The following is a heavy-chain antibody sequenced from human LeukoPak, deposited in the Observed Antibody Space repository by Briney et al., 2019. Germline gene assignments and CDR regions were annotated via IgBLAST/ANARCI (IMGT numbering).Heavy chain of an antibody. D-gene: IGHD3-22*01. CDR2: FDPEDGET. Sequence: ASVKVSCKVSGYTLTELSMHWVRQAPGKGLEWMGGFDPEDGETIYAQKFQGRVTLTEDTSTDTAYMELSSLSSADTAMYYCARVVYDNNTYYFAGLSPPTYGMDVWGQGTTVTVSS. J-gene: IGHJ6*02. CDR1: GYTLTELS. V-gene: IGHV1-24*01. CDR3: ARVVYDNNTYYFAGLSPPTYGMDV.